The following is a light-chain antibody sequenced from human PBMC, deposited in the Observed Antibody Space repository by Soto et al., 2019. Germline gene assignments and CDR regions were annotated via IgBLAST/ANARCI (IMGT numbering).Light chain of an antibody. Sequence: DIQMTQSPSTLSASVGDRVTITCRASQSISSWLAWYQQKPGEAPKLLIYDASSLESGVPSRFSGSGSGTEFTLTISSLQPDDFATYYCQKYNSYSALTVGGGTKVDI. J-gene: IGKJ4*01. CDR2: DAS. V-gene: IGKV1-5*01. CDR1: QSISSW. CDR3: QKYNSYSALT.